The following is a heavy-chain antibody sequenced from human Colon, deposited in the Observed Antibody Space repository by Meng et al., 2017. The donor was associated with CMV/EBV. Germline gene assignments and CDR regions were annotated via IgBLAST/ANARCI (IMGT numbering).Heavy chain of an antibody. CDR1: GGSFSGYY. D-gene: IGHD5-24*01. CDR3: ANKGSIRDGYNPPFDY. V-gene: IGHV4-34*01. Sequence: SETLSLTCAVYGGSFSGYYWSWFRQPPGKRLEWIGEINHSGSTNYNPSLKSRVTISVDTSKNQFSLKLSSVTAADTAVYYCANKGSIRDGYNPPFDYWGQGTLVTVSS. CDR2: INHSGST. J-gene: IGHJ4*02.